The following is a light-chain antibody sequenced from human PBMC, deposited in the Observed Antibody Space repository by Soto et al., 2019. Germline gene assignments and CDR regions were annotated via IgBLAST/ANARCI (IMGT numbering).Light chain of an antibody. V-gene: IGLV2-8*01. CDR2: EVN. CDR1: SSDVGGYKY. Sequence: QSALTQPPSASGSPGQSVTISCTGTSSDVGGYKYVSWYQQHPGKAPKLMIFEVNKRPSGVPDRFSGSKSGNTASLTVSGLQAEDEADHSCSSYAGTNNLGVFGTGTKLTDL. J-gene: IGLJ1*01. CDR3: SSYAGTNNLGV.